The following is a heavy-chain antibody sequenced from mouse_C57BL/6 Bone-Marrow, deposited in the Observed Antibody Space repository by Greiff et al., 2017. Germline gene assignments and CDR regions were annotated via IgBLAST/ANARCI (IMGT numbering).Heavy chain of an antibody. CDR2: IYPRSGNT. Sequence: VQLQPSGAELARPGASVKLSCKASGYTFTSYGISWVKQRTGQGLEWIGEIYPRSGNTYYNEKFKGKATLTADKSSSTAYMELRSLTSEDSAVYFCAIPLYDGYPAWFAYWGQGTLVTVSA. CDR1: GYTFTSYG. D-gene: IGHD2-3*01. J-gene: IGHJ3*01. V-gene: IGHV1-81*01. CDR3: AIPLYDGYPAWFAY.